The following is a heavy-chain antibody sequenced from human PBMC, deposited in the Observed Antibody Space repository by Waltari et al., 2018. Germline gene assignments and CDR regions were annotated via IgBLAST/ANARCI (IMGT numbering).Heavy chain of an antibody. V-gene: IGHV4-59*01. D-gene: IGHD2-8*01. CDR3: AREMVAFHSDY. CDR1: GGSISSYY. CDR2: IYYSGST. J-gene: IGHJ4*02. Sequence: QVQLQESGPGLVKPSETLSLTCTVSGGSISSYYWSWIRQPPGKGLEWIGYIYYSGSTDYNPSLKSRVTISVDTSKNQFSLKLSSVTAADTAVYYCAREMVAFHSDYWGQGTLVTVSS.